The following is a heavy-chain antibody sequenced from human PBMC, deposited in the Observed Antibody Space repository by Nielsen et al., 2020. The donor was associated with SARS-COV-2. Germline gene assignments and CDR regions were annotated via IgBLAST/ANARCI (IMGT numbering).Heavy chain of an antibody. Sequence: SLKISCAASGFTFDDYAMHWVRQAPGKGLEWVSGISWNSGSIGYADSVKGRFTISRDNSKNTLYLQMNSLRAEDTAVYYCAKGYSYGYPLDYWGQGTLVTVSS. CDR2: ISWNSGSI. J-gene: IGHJ4*02. V-gene: IGHV3-9*01. D-gene: IGHD5-18*01. CDR3: AKGYSYGYPLDY. CDR1: GFTFDDYA.